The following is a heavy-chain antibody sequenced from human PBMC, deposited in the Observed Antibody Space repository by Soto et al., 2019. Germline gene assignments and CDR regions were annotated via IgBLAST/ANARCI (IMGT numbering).Heavy chain of an antibody. CDR2: IKKDGGER. CDR1: GLTFSSYW. CDR3: AGGSGWLIDH. V-gene: IGHV3-7*03. Sequence: RGSLRLACEASGLTFSSYWMTLVRQAAGEGREWVAIIKKDGGERDYVDAVEGPFTIPRANAKTSLYLQMNDMRAEATAVYYCAGGSGWLIDHWGRGTLLTVPS. J-gene: IGHJ5*02. D-gene: IGHD6-19*01.